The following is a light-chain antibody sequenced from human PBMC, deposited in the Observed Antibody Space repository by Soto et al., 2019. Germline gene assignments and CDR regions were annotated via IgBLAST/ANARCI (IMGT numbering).Light chain of an antibody. CDR2: DTS. V-gene: IGKV1-39*01. Sequence: IHMTHSPSSLSASVGDRVTITCRASQSVFKYLHWYQQKPGRAPNLLIYDTSTLQSGVPSRFSGSGSGTDFTLTISSLQHEDFATYYCQQSYYNPTFGQGTKVDIK. CDR3: QQSYYNPT. J-gene: IGKJ1*01. CDR1: QSVFKY.